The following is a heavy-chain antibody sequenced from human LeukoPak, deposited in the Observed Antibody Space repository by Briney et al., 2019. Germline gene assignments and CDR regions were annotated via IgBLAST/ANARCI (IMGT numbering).Heavy chain of an antibody. V-gene: IGHV4-4*07. CDR1: GGSFSSYY. CDR2: IYTSGST. CDR3: ARDPGVPPFDY. D-gene: IGHD2-2*01. Sequence: SETLSLTCDVYGGSFSSYYWSWIRQPAGKGLEWIGRIYTSGSTNYNPSLKSRVTMSVDTSKNQFSLKLSSVTAADTAVYYCARDPGVPPFDYWGQGTLVTVSS. J-gene: IGHJ4*02.